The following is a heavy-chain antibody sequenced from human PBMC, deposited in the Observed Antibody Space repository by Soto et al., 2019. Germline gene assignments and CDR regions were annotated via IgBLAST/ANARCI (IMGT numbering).Heavy chain of an antibody. CDR3: ARRGGSSWYFDY. CDR1: GGSISSSSYY. D-gene: IGHD6-13*01. Sequence: QLQLQESGPGLVKPSETLSLTCAVSGGSISSSSYYWGWIRQPPGKGLEWMGSVYYSGSTYYNPSHKSRVTISVDTSKNQFSLKLSSVTAADTAVYYCARRGGSSWYFDYWGQGTLVTVSS. CDR2: VYYSGST. J-gene: IGHJ4*02. V-gene: IGHV4-39*01.